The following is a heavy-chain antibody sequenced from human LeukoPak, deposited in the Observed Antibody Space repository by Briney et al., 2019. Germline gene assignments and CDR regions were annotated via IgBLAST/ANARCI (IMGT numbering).Heavy chain of an antibody. CDR1: GFTFSIYA. Sequence: PGGSLRLSCAASGFTFSIYAMSWVRQAPGKGLEWVSTVSGSGHSTFYADSVKGRFTISRDNSKNTLYLQMNSLRAEDTAVYYCARGYYDSSGYCHYWGQGTLVTVSS. CDR3: ARGYYDSSGYCHY. V-gene: IGHV3-23*01. CDR2: VSGSGHST. D-gene: IGHD3-22*01. J-gene: IGHJ4*02.